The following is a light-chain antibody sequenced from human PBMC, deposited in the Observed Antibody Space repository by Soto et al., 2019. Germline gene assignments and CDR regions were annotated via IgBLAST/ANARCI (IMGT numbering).Light chain of an antibody. V-gene: IGLV1-51*01. J-gene: IGLJ2*01. CDR2: ENN. CDR3: STWNTSLEFEPDSFVL. CDR1: SSDMQNSA. Sequence: QSVLPQPPSVSAAPGQKVTFSCSGSSSDMQNSAVSGHQQVPGTAPRLLVYENNKRPSGTLERFSGSKSGTSATLGLTGLWPAAESDYYCSTWNTSLEFEPDSFVLFVGGTKLTVL.